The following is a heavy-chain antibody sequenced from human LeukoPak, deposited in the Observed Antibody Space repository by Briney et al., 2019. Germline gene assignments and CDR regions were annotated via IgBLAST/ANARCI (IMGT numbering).Heavy chain of an antibody. J-gene: IGHJ6*02. D-gene: IGHD4-11*01. CDR3: ARETYSLADV. CDR2: TWFDDSYQ. CDR1: GFTFSSYW. Sequence: GSLRLSCAASGFTFSSYWMSWVRQAPGKGLEWVGVTWFDDSYQHYAGSVRGRFTISRDNSKNTVYLQMNSLRAEDTAVYYCARETYSLADVWGQGTTVIVSS. V-gene: IGHV3-33*08.